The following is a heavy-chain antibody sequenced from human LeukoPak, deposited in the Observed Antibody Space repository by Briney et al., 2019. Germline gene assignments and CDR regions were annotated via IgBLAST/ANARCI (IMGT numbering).Heavy chain of an antibody. J-gene: IGHJ4*02. D-gene: IGHD3-16*02. CDR2: IYYSGST. V-gene: IGHV4-61*08. Sequence: PSETLSLTCTVSGGSISSGGYYWSWIRQPPGKGLEWIGYIYYSGSTNYSPSLKSRVTISVDTSKNQFSLKLSSVTAADTAVYYCARGLMITFGGVIVMGYWGQGTLVTVSS. CDR3: ARGLMITFGGVIVMGY. CDR1: GGSISSGGYY.